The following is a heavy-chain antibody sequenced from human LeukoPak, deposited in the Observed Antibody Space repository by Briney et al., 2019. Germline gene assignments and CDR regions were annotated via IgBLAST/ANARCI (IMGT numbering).Heavy chain of an antibody. CDR2: IYYSGST. CDR3: ARATTIIGGDPGAFDI. V-gene: IGHV4-59*01. Sequence: SETLSLTCTVSGGSISSYYWSWIRQPPGKGPEWIGYIYYSGSTNYNPSLKSRVTISVDTSKNQFSLKLSSVTAADTAVYYCARATTIIGGDPGAFDIWGQGTMVTVSS. CDR1: GGSISSYY. J-gene: IGHJ3*02. D-gene: IGHD3-16*01.